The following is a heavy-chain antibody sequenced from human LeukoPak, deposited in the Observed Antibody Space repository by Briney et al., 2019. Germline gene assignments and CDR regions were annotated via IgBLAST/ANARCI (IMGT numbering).Heavy chain of an antibody. CDR1: GFTFSSYW. CDR3: AKDPRGYSYGWPYDY. CDR2: INSDGSRI. D-gene: IGHD5-18*01. V-gene: IGHV3-74*01. J-gene: IGHJ4*02. Sequence: GGSLRLSCAASGFTFSSYWMHWVRQAPGKGLVWVSRINSDGSRISYADSVKGRFTISRDNSKNTLYLQMNSLRAEDTAVYYCAKDPRGYSYGWPYDYWGQGTLVTVSS.